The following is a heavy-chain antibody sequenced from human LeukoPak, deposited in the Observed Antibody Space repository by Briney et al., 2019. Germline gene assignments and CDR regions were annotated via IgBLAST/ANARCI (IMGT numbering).Heavy chain of an antibody. V-gene: IGHV4-39*07. CDR3: ARDLGYSGFDWAP. CDR1: GASVSSSSYY. J-gene: IGHJ5*02. Sequence: SETLSLTCTVSGASVSSSSYYWSWIRQPPGKRLEWVGSIHSSGNTYYNPTLKSRVTISVDTSKNQFSLNLTSVTAADAAVYYCARDLGYSGFDWAPWGQGTLVTVSS. CDR2: IHSSGNT. D-gene: IGHD5-12*01.